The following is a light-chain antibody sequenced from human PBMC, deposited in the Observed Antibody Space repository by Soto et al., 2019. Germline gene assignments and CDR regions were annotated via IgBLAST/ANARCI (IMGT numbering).Light chain of an antibody. CDR2: DAS. CDR1: QSISSY. Sequence: DIQMTQSPSSLSASVVDRVTITFLASQSISSYLNWYQQKPGKAPNLLIYDASALESGVPSRFSGSGSGTEFTLTISSLQPDDFATYYCQHYNSYSEAFGQGTKVDIK. V-gene: IGKV1-5*01. J-gene: IGKJ1*01. CDR3: QHYNSYSEA.